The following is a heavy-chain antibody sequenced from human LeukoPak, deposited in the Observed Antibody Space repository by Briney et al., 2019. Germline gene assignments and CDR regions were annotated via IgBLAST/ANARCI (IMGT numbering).Heavy chain of an antibody. J-gene: IGHJ5*02. CDR1: GGSISSGGYY. CDR3: AREWGMAIPGAAANWFDP. CDR2: IYYSGST. V-gene: IGHV4-61*08. D-gene: IGHD2-8*02. Sequence: SETLFLTCTVSGGSISSGGYYWSWIRQPPGKGLEWIGYIYYSGSTNYNPSLKSRVTISVDTSKNQFSLKLSSVTAADTAVYYCAREWGMAIPGAAANWFDPWGQGTLVTVSS.